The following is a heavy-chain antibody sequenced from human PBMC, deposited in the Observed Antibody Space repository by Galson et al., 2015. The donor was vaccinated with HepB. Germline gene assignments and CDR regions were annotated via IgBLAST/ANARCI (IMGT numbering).Heavy chain of an antibody. CDR2: ISSSGSTI. D-gene: IGHD1-26*01. J-gene: IGHJ6*02. V-gene: IGHV3-11*04. Sequence: SLRLSCAASGFTFSDYYMSWIRQAPGKGLEWVSYISSSGSTIYYADSVKGRFTISRDNAKNSLYLQMNSLRAEDTAVYYCVRDQSKPQWELLEDRYYGMDVWGQGTTVTASS. CDR1: GFTFSDYY. CDR3: VRDQSKPQWELLEDRYYGMDV.